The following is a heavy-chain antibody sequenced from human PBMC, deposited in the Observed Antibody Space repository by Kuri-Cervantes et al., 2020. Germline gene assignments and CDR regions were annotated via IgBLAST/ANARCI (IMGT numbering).Heavy chain of an antibody. CDR3: ATPYCSSTSCPYNWFDP. V-gene: IGHV1-2*02. J-gene: IGHJ5*02. CDR2: ISPKSGGT. CDR1: GYSFSAYY. D-gene: IGHD2-2*01. Sequence: ASVKVSCKASGYSFSAYYLHWVRQAPGQGLDWMGWISPKSGGTKYAQKFQGRVTMTRDTSTSTAYMELSRLRSDDTAVYYCATPYCSSTSCPYNWFDPWGQGTLVTVSS.